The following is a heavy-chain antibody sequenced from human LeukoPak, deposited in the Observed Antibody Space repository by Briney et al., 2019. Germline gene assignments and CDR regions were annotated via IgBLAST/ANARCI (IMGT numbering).Heavy chain of an antibody. CDR2: ISNSGDSI. CDR1: GFTFSDYY. Sequence: GGSLRLSCAASGFTFSDYYMSWIRQAPGKGLEWVSFISNSGDSIYYADSVKGRFTISRDNAKNSLFLQMNSLRAEDTAVYYCARSEARFMLSWGQGTLVTVSS. CDR3: ARSEARFMLS. D-gene: IGHD3-16*02. V-gene: IGHV3-11*04. J-gene: IGHJ4*02.